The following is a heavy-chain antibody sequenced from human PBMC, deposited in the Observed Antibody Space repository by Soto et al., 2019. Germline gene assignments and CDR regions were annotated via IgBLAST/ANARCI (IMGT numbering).Heavy chain of an antibody. V-gene: IGHV1-46*01. Sequence: QVQLLQSGAEVKKPGASVRISCMASGFTLTNSYMHWVRQAPGQGLEWVGLMNPSAGSTRFAQQFQGRVTMTRDMSASTVYMELRSLTSGDTAVYYCARGEFNWNDPGFDYWGLGTLVSVSS. CDR3: ARGEFNWNDPGFDY. D-gene: IGHD1-20*01. CDR2: MNPSAGST. CDR1: GFTLTNSY. J-gene: IGHJ4*02.